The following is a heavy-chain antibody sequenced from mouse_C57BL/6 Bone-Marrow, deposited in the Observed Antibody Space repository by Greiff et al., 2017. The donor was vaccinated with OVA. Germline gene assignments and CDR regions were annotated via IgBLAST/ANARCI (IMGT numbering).Heavy chain of an antibody. CDR3: ARDRGVYSNYGFAY. CDR1: GYSITSGYY. Sequence: EVKLMESGPGLVKPSQSLSLTCSVTGYSITSGYYWNWIRQFPGNKLEWMGYISYDGSNNYNPSLKNRISITRDTSKNQFFLKLNSVTTEDTATYYCARDRGVYSNYGFAYWGQGTLVTVSA. CDR2: ISYDGSN. D-gene: IGHD2-5*01. J-gene: IGHJ3*01. V-gene: IGHV3-6*01.